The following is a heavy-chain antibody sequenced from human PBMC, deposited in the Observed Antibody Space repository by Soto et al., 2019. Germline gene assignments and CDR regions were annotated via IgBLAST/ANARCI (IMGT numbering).Heavy chain of an antibody. Sequence: QVQLVQSGAEVKKPGASVKVSCKASGYTFTSYDINWVRQATGQGLEWMVWMNPNSGNTGYAQKFQGRVTMTRNTSISTAYMELSSLRSEDTAVYYCARGGQRITIFGVVHNWFDPWGQGTLVTVSS. J-gene: IGHJ5*02. V-gene: IGHV1-8*01. CDR3: ARGGQRITIFGVVHNWFDP. CDR2: MNPNSGNT. D-gene: IGHD3-3*01. CDR1: GYTFTSYD.